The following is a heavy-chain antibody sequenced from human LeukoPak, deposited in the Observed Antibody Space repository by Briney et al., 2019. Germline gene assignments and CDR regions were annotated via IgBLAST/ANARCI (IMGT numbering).Heavy chain of an antibody. CDR2: IYHSGST. CDR1: GGSISSSSW. J-gene: IGHJ5*02. V-gene: IGHV4-4*02. Sequence: ASETLSLTCAVSGGSISSSSWWSWVRQPPGKGLEWIGEIYHSGSTNYNPSLKSRVTISVDKSKNQFSLKLSSVTVADTAVYYCAGVWFGESPHWFDPWGQGTLVTVSS. D-gene: IGHD3-10*01. CDR3: AGVWFGESPHWFDP.